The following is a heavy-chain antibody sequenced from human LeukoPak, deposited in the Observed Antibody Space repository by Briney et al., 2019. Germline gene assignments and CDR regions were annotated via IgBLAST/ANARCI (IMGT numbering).Heavy chain of an antibody. CDR2: ISWNSGSI. V-gene: IGHV3-9*03. J-gene: IGHJ3*02. CDR1: GFTFDDYA. D-gene: IGHD3-22*01. Sequence: GGSLRLSCAASGFTFDDYALHWVRQAPGKGLEWVSGISWNSGSIGYADSVKGRFTISRDNAKDSLYLQMNSLRAEDMALYYCAKGAYYYDSSGYYWGAFDIWGQGTMVTVSS. CDR3: AKGAYYYDSSGYYWGAFDI.